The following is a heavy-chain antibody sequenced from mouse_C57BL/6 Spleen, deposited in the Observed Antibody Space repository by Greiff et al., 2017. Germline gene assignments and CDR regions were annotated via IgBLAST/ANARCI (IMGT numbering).Heavy chain of an antibody. D-gene: IGHD3-2*02. J-gene: IGHJ3*01. CDR1: GYAFSSYW. V-gene: IGHV1-80*01. CDR2: IYPGDGDT. Sequence: VQLQQSGAELVKPGASVKISCKASGYAFSSYWMNWVKQRPGKGLGWIGQIYPGDGDTNYNGKFKGKATLTADKSSSTAYMQLSSLTSEDSAVYFCARRGGSSGYVAYWGQGTLVTVSA. CDR3: ARRGGSSGYVAY.